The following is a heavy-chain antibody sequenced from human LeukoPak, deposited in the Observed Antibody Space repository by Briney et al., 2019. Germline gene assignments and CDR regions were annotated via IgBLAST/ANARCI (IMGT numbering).Heavy chain of an antibody. D-gene: IGHD2-15*01. J-gene: IGHJ5*02. CDR2: IYYSGST. CDR1: GGSISSYY. Sequence: SETLSLTCTVSGGSISSYYWSWIRQPPGKGLEWIGYIYYSGSTNYNPSLKSRVTISVDTSKNQFSLKLSSVTAADTAVYYCARPQVVAAIQFDPWGQGTLVTVSS. CDR3: ARPQVVAAIQFDP. V-gene: IGHV4-59*08.